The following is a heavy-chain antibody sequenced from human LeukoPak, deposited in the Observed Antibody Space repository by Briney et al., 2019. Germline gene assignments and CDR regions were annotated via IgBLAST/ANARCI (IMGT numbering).Heavy chain of an antibody. Sequence: SETLSLTCTVSGGSVSSFYWSWIRQPPGKGLKWIGYIYKSETTNYNPSLTGRVTMSLDTPKNQISMKLRSVTAADTAVYYCARMADYDRSGYDAFEIWGLGTLVTVSS. CDR3: ARMADYDRSGYDAFEI. J-gene: IGHJ3*02. V-gene: IGHV4-59*02. D-gene: IGHD3-22*01. CDR1: GGSVSSFY. CDR2: IYKSETT.